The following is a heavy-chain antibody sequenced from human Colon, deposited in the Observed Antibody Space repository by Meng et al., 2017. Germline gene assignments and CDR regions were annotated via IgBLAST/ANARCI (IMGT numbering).Heavy chain of an antibody. J-gene: IGHJ4*02. Sequence: GESLKISCAASGFPFSTYTIHWVRQAPVNGPEWVAVISYDGTYKYSADSVRGRFTISRDNSKNTLFLQMNSLRPEETAVYYCARANSSTWHDFDYWGQGTLVTVSS. CDR3: ARANSSTWHDFDY. CDR1: GFPFSTYT. CDR2: ISYDGTYK. D-gene: IGHD6-13*01. V-gene: IGHV3-30*04.